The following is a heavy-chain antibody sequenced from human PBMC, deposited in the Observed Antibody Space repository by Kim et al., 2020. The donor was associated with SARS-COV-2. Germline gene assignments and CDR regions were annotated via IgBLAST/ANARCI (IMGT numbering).Heavy chain of an antibody. CDR2: IYYSGST. V-gene: IGHV4-39*07. Sequence: SETLSLTCTVPGGSISSSSYYWGWIRQPPGKGLEWIGSIYYSGSTYYNPSLKSRVTISVDTSKNQFSLKLSSVTAADTAVYYCARAGRIQLWSYYFDYWGQGTLVTVSS. D-gene: IGHD5-18*01. CDR1: GGSISSSSYY. CDR3: ARAGRIQLWSYYFDY. J-gene: IGHJ4*02.